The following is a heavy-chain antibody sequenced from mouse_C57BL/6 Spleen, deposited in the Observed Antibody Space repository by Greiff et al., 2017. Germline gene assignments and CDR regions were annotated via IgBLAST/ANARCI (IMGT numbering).Heavy chain of an antibody. J-gene: IGHJ3*01. D-gene: IGHD2-3*01. Sequence: EVHLVESGGGLVKPGGSLKLSCAASGFTFSDYGMHWVRQAPEKGLEWVAYISSGSSTIYYADTVKGRFTISRDNAKNTLFLQMTSLRSEDTAMYYCARGYYNQAWFAYWGQGTLVTVSA. V-gene: IGHV5-17*01. CDR2: ISSGSSTI. CDR3: ARGYYNQAWFAY. CDR1: GFTFSDYG.